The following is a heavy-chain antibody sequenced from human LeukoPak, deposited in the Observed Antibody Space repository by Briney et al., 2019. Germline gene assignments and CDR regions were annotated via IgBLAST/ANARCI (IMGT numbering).Heavy chain of an antibody. J-gene: IGHJ4*02. CDR1: GGSISSGSYY. CDR2: IYYSGST. Sequence: SETLSLTCTVSGGSISSGSYYWGWIRQPPGKGLEWIGSIYYSGSTYYNPSLKSRVTISVDTSKNQFSLKLSSVTAADTAVYYCARRQTGGLLWFGEPENWGQGTLVTVSS. D-gene: IGHD3-10*01. CDR3: ARRQTGGLLWFGEPEN. V-gene: IGHV4-39*01.